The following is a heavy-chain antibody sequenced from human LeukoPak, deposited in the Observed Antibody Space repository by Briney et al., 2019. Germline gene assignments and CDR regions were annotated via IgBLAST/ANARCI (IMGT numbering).Heavy chain of an antibody. CDR1: GFTFSSYS. J-gene: IGHJ4*02. V-gene: IGHV3-21*01. CDR2: ISSSSSYI. D-gene: IGHD3-22*01. Sequence: PGGALRLSCAASGFTFSSYSMNWVRQAPGKGLEWVSSISSSSSYIYYADSVKGRFTISRDNAKNSLYLQMNSLRAEDTAVYYCARDRPSKEDSSGYYRAFDYWGQGTLVTVSS. CDR3: ARDRPSKEDSSGYYRAFDY.